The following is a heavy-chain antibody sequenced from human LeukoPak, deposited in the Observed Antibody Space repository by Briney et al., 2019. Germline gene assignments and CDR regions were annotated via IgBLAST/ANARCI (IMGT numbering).Heavy chain of an antibody. CDR1: GFTFSSYG. J-gene: IGHJ4*02. CDR3: AKGGPESTEFDY. CDR2: IRYDGSNK. V-gene: IGHV3-30*02. Sequence: GGSLRLSCAASGFTFSSYGMHWVRQAPGKGLEWVAFIRYDGSNKYYADSVKGRFTISRDNSKNTLYLRMNSLRAEDTAVYYCAKGGPESTEFDYWGQGTLVTVSS.